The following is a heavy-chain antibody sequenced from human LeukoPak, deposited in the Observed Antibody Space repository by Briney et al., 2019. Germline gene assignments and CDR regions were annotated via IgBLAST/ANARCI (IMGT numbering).Heavy chain of an antibody. D-gene: IGHD1-26*01. CDR3: ARDREQPAWDAFDI. CDR2: IIPIFGTA. V-gene: IGHV1-69*01. Sequence: SVKVSCKASGGTFSSYAISWVRQAPGQGLEWMGGIIPIFGTANYAQKFQGRVTITADESTSTAYMELSSLRSEDTAVYYCARDREQPAWDAFDIWGQGTMVTVSS. CDR1: GGTFSSYA. J-gene: IGHJ3*02.